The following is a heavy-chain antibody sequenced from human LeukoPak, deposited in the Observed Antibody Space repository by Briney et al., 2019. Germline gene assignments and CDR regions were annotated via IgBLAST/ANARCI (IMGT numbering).Heavy chain of an antibody. D-gene: IGHD2-2*02. CDR3: ARESIVVVPAAIGYYYYMDV. J-gene: IGHJ6*03. Sequence: SETLSLTCTISGGSISSGSYYWSWIRQPAGKGLEWIGRIYTSGSTNYNPSLKSRVTISVDTSKNQFSLKLSSVTAADTAVYYCARESIVVVPAAIGYYYYMDVWGKGTTVTVSS. CDR2: IYTSGST. V-gene: IGHV4-61*02. CDR1: GGSISSGSYY.